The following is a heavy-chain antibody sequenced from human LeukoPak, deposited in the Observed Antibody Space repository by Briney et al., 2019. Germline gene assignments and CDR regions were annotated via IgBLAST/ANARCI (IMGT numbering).Heavy chain of an antibody. D-gene: IGHD1-1*01. J-gene: IGHJ4*02. CDR1: GFTVSSNY. CDR2: IYSGGST. V-gene: IGHV3-66*04. CDR3: ARHETGPYFDY. Sequence: PGGSLRLSCAASGFTVSSNYMSWVRQAPGKGLEWVSVIYSGGSTYYADSVKGRFTISRDNAKSALYLQMNSLRAEDTAVYYCARHETGPYFDYWGQGTLVTVSS.